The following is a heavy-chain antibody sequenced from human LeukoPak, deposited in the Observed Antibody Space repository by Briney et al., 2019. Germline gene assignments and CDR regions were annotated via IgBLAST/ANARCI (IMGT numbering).Heavy chain of an antibody. J-gene: IGHJ4*02. D-gene: IGHD5-12*01. Sequence: PSETLSLTCTVSGGSISSYYWSWIRQPPGKGLEWIGYIHYSGSTNYNSSLKSRVTISVDTSKNQFSLKLSSVTAADTAVYYCARLSGYDWESSYDYWGQGTLVTVSS. CDR3: ARLSGYDWESSYDY. CDR1: GGSISSYY. V-gene: IGHV4-59*12. CDR2: IHYSGST.